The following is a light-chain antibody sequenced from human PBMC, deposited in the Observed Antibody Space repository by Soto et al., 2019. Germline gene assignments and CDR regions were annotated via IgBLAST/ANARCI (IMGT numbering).Light chain of an antibody. Sequence: EIMLTQSPATLSLSPGERATLSCRASQSVSSYLAWYQQKPGQAPRLLIYDASNRATGIPARFSGSGSGTDFTLTISSLEPEDFAVYYCQQYQSSPPTYTFGQGTKLEI. CDR1: QSVSSY. J-gene: IGKJ2*01. CDR3: QQYQSSPPTYT. V-gene: IGKV3-11*01. CDR2: DAS.